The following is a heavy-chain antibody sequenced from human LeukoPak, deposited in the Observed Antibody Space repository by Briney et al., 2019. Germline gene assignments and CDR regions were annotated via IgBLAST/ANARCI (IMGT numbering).Heavy chain of an antibody. J-gene: IGHJ3*02. CDR1: GYSFTSYW. CDR2: IYPGDSDT. V-gene: IGHV5-51*01. CDR3: ASTIALDAFDI. D-gene: IGHD2-8*01. Sequence: GESLQISCKGSGYSFTSYWIGWVRQLPGKGLEWMGIIYPGDSDTRYSPSFQGQVTISADKSISTAYLQWSSLKASDTAMYYCASTIALDAFDIWGQGTMVTVSS.